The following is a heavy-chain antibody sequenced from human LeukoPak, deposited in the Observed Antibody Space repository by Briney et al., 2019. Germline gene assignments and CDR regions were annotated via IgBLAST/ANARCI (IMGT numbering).Heavy chain of an antibody. CDR2: IYYSGST. D-gene: IGHD1-26*01. V-gene: IGHV4-59*01. J-gene: IGHJ4*02. CDR1: GGSISSYY. CDR3: ARSYSGSYYGYYFDY. Sequence: SETLSLTCTVSGGSISSYYWSWIRQPPGKGLEWIGYIYYSGSTNYNPSLKSRVTISVDTSKNQFSPKLSSVTAADTAVYYCARSYSGSYYGYYFDYWGQGTLVTVSS.